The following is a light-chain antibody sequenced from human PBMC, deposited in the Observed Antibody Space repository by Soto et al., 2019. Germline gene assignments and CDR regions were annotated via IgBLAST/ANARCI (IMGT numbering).Light chain of an antibody. CDR3: QQRSNWPPYT. CDR2: DAS. J-gene: IGKJ2*01. V-gene: IGKV3-11*01. Sequence: EIVLTQSPATLSSSPGERATLSCRASQSVSSYLAWYQQKPGQAPRLLIYDASNRATGIPARFSGSGSGTDFTLTISSLEPEDFADYYCQQRSNWPPYTFGQGTKLEIK. CDR1: QSVSSY.